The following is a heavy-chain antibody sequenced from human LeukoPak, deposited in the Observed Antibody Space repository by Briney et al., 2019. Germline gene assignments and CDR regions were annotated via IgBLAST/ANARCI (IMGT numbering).Heavy chain of an antibody. CDR2: INHSGST. V-gene: IGHV4-34*01. CDR3: ALTYDSSGYYYGLGLDY. Sequence: SETLSLTCAVYGGSFSGYYWSWIRQPPGKGLEWIGEINHSGSTNYNPSLKSRVTISVDTSKNQFSLKLSSVTAADTAVYYCALTYDSSGYYYGLGLDYWGQGTLVTVTS. D-gene: IGHD3-22*01. CDR1: GGSFSGYY. J-gene: IGHJ4*02.